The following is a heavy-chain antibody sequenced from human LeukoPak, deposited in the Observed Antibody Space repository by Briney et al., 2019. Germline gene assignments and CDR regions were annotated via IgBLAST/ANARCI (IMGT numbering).Heavy chain of an antibody. V-gene: IGHV1-69*04. CDR3: ARGRSSGYYYPLDY. D-gene: IGHD3-22*01. CDR1: GGTFSSYA. J-gene: IGHJ4*02. CDR2: IIPILGIA. Sequence: ASVKVSCKAPGGTFSSYAISWVRQAPGQGLEWMGRIIPILGIANYAQKFQGRVTITADKSTSTAYMELSSLRSEDTAVYYCARGRSSGYYYPLDYWGQGTLVTVSS.